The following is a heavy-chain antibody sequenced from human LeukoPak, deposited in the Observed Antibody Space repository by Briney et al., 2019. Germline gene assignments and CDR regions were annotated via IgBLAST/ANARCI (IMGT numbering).Heavy chain of an antibody. CDR2: VSAEGDRR. CDR1: GFTFRDYA. V-gene: IGHV3-30*04. CDR3: VRDLSGHYSFDH. J-gene: IGHJ4*02. D-gene: IGHD4-17*01. Sequence: GGSLRLSCAAPGFTFRDYAMHWVRRAPGKGLEWITFVSAEGDRRYYADSVKGRFTISRDDSKNTLYLQMNSLRPEDSALYYCVRDLSGHYSFDHWGQGALVTVCS.